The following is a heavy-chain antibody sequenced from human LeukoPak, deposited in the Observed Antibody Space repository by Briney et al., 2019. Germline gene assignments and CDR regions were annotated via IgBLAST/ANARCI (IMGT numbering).Heavy chain of an antibody. CDR1: GFTFSSYW. Sequence: PGGSLRLSCAASGFTFSSYWMHWVRQAPGKGLVWVSRINTDGSSTSYADSVKGRFTISRDNSKNTLYLQMNSLRAEDTAVYYCARDVLRYFDWLTYNFDYWGQGTLVTVSS. CDR3: ARDVLRYFDWLTYNFDY. D-gene: IGHD3-9*01. J-gene: IGHJ4*02. CDR2: INTDGSST. V-gene: IGHV3-74*01.